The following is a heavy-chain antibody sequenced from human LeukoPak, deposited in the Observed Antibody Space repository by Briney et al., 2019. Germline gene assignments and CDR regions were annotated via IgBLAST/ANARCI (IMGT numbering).Heavy chain of an antibody. Sequence: SGPTLVKPTQTLTLTCTFSGFSLPTRGLGVGWIRQPPGEAREWLSLIYCNDDKRYSTSLKTRLTITADASKNRVVLTMTNMDRVDTTAYYCALRPKAGLNWFDPWGQGTLVTVSS. V-gene: IGHV2-5*01. CDR3: ALRPKAGLNWFDP. J-gene: IGHJ5*02. CDR1: GFSLPTRGLG. CDR2: IYCNDDK.